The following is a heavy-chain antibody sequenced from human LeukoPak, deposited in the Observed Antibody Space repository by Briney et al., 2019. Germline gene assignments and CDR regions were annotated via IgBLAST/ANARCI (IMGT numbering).Heavy chain of an antibody. CDR3: ARGLKKGRYFDY. J-gene: IGHJ4*02. V-gene: IGHV1-8*01. CDR2: MNPNSGNT. CDR1: GYTFTSYD. Sequence: ASVKVSCKASGYTFTSYDINWVRQATGQGLEWMGWMNPNSGNTGYAQKFQGRVTMTRNTSISTAYMELSSLRSEDTAVHYCARGLKKGRYFDYWGQGTLVTVSS. D-gene: IGHD3-10*01.